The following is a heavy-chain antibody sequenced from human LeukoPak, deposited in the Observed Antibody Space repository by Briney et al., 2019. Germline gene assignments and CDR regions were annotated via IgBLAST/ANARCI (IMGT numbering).Heavy chain of an antibody. D-gene: IGHD6-6*01. V-gene: IGHV3-74*01. CDR2: INSDGSST. CDR3: ARDQRVFSYDAFDI. Sequence: PGGSLRLSCEASGVTFSSYWRHWVRQVPGKGLVWLSRINSDGSSTNYADSVKGRFTISRDNAKNTLYLQMNSLRAEDTAVYYCARDQRVFSYDAFDIWGQGTMVTVSS. J-gene: IGHJ3*02. CDR1: GVTFSSYW.